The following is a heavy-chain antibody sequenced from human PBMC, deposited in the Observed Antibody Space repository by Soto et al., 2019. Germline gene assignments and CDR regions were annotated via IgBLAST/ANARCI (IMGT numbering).Heavy chain of an antibody. CDR1: GASISRYY. CDR3: ARVPDV. J-gene: IGHJ6*02. Sequence: SETLSLTCTVSGASISRYYWSWIRQSPGKGLEWIGYLYNTGSTIYNPSLKSRVTISVDTSKNQFSLKLNSVTAADTAVYYCARVPDVWGQGTKVTVSS. V-gene: IGHV4-59*01. CDR2: LYNTGST.